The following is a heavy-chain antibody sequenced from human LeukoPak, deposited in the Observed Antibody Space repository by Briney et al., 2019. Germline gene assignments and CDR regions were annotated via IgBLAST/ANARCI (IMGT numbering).Heavy chain of an antibody. CDR3: ARDLTSYYYDSSGYYGSMDV. D-gene: IGHD3-22*01. J-gene: IGHJ6*03. CDR2: INPNSGVT. CDR1: GYTFTGYY. V-gene: IGHV1-2*06. Sequence: ASVKVSCKASGYTFTGYYMHWVRQAPGQGLEWMGRINPNSGVTNYAQKFQGRVTMTRDTSISTAYMELSRLRSDDTAVYYCARDLTSYYYDSSGYYGSMDVWGKGTTVTVSS.